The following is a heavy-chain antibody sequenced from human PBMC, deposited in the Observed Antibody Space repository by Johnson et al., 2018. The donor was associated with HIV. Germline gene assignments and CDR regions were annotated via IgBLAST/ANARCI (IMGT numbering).Heavy chain of an antibody. CDR2: IPYAGYHK. CDR3: ARSRGGSSEDAFDI. D-gene: IGHD1-26*01. Sequence: QVQLVESGGGVVQPGGSLRLSCAASGFTFSSYGMHWVRQAPGKGLEWVAVIPYAGYHKYYADSVKGRFTISRDNSKNKLYLQMNSLRAEDTAVYYCARSRGGSSEDAFDIWGQGTMVTVSS. J-gene: IGHJ3*02. CDR1: GFTFSSYG. V-gene: IGHV3-30*19.